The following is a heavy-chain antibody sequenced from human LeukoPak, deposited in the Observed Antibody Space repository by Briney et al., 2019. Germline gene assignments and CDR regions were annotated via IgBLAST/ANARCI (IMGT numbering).Heavy chain of an antibody. CDR3: ARVSPYYYDSSGYYFARWFDP. J-gene: IGHJ5*02. Sequence: ASVKVSRKASGYTFTSYGISWVRQAPGQGLEWMGWISAYNGNTNYAQKLQGRVTMTTDTSTSTAYMELRSLRSDDTAVYYCARVSPYYYDSSGYYFARWFDPWGQGTLVTVSS. D-gene: IGHD3-22*01. CDR1: GYTFTSYG. CDR2: ISAYNGNT. V-gene: IGHV1-18*01.